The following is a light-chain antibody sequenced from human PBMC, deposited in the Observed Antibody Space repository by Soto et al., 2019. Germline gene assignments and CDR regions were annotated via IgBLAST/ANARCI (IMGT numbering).Light chain of an antibody. V-gene: IGLV2-23*02. CDR1: SSDVGSYNL. Sequence: QSALTQPASVSGSPGQSITISCTGTSSDVGSYNLVSWYQQHPGKAPKLMIYEVSKRPSGVSNRFSGPKSGNTASLTISGLQAEDESDYYCCSYAGSSPHVVFGGGTKVTV. CDR2: EVS. CDR3: CSYAGSSPHVV. J-gene: IGLJ2*01.